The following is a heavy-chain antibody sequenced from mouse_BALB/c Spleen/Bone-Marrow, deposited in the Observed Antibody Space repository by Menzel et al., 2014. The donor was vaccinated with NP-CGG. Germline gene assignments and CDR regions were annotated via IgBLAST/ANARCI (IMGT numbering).Heavy chain of an antibody. J-gene: IGHJ3*01. Sequence: DVQLQESGPSLVKPSQPLSLPCSVTGDSITNGYWNWIRKFPGNKLEYMGYINYSGSTYYNPSLKSRISITRDTSKNQFFLQLNSVTTEDTATYYCVRSGYYGSYPASYWGQGTLVTVSA. CDR3: VRSGYYGSYPASY. CDR1: GDSITNGY. V-gene: IGHV3-8*02. D-gene: IGHD2-1*01. CDR2: INYSGST.